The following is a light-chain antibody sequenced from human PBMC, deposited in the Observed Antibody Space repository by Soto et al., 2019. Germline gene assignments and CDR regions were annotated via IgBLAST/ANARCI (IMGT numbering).Light chain of an antibody. Sequence: DIPMTQSPSSLSASVGDRVTITCRASQSIATYLNWYQQRLGKAPKLLIYAASSLQSGVPSRFSGSGSGTDFTLTISSLQPEDFATYYCQQSYSTPRATFGQGTKLEIK. CDR1: QSIATY. CDR2: AAS. V-gene: IGKV1-39*01. J-gene: IGKJ2*01. CDR3: QQSYSTPRAT.